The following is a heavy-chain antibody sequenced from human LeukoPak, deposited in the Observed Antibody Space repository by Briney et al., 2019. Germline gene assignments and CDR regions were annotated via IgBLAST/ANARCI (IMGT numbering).Heavy chain of an antibody. Sequence: ASVKVSCKASGYTFTGYYMHWVRQAPGQGLEWMGWINPNNGGTNYAQKFQGRVTMTRDTSISTAYMELSRLRSEDTAVYYCARERYSSSPSQNWFDPWGQGTLVTVSS. J-gene: IGHJ5*02. V-gene: IGHV1-2*02. CDR2: INPNNGGT. D-gene: IGHD6-6*01. CDR1: GYTFTGYY. CDR3: ARERYSSSPSQNWFDP.